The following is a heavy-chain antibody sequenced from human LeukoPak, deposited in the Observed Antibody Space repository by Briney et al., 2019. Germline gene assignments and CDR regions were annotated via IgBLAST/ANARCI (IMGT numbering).Heavy chain of an antibody. CDR3: ASQKGVVGVDY. Sequence: ASVKVSCXASGGTFSSYAISWVRQAPGQGLEWMGRIIPIFGTANYAQKFQGRVTITTDESTSTAYMELSSLRSEDTAVYYCASQKGVVGVDYWGQGTLVTVSS. D-gene: IGHD1-26*01. J-gene: IGHJ4*02. CDR2: IIPIFGTA. CDR1: GGTFSSYA. V-gene: IGHV1-69*05.